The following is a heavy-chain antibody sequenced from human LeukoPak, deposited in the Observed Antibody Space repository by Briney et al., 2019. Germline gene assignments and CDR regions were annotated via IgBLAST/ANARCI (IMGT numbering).Heavy chain of an antibody. D-gene: IGHD1-26*01. Sequence: SETLSLTCTVSGGSISSSSYYWGWIRQPPGKGLEWIGSIYYSGSTYYNPSLKSRVTISVDTSKNQFSLKLSSVTAADTAVYYCARAPPSYSGSYYYFDYWGQGTLVTVSS. CDR1: GGSISSSSYY. CDR3: ARAPPSYSGSYYYFDY. J-gene: IGHJ4*02. V-gene: IGHV4-39*07. CDR2: IYYSGST.